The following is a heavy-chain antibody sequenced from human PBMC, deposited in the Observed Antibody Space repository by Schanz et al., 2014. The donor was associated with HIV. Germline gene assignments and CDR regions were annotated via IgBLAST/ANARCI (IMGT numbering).Heavy chain of an antibody. V-gene: IGHV1-2*02. CDR3: AIHSSGWSTFDY. CDR2: INPNSGGT. Sequence: QVQLVQSGAEVKKPGASVTVSCKASAYSFSGYYIHWVRQAPGQGLEWMGWINPNSGGTNFAQKFQGRVTLTRDTPIAAASMELTTLRSDDTALYYCAIHSSGWSTFDYWGQGTLVTVSS. CDR1: AYSFSGYY. D-gene: IGHD6-19*01. J-gene: IGHJ4*02.